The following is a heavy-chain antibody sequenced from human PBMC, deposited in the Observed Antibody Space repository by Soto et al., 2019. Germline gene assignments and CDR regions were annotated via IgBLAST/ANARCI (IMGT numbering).Heavy chain of an antibody. J-gene: IGHJ4*02. D-gene: IGHD3-16*01. V-gene: IGHV4-30-2*01. CDR3: ARGVWGNSAYFDF. CDR2: IYQHGNT. Sequence: QLQLQESGSGLVKPSQTLSLTCAVSGDSIGSGDSSWGWIRQPPGKGLEWIGYIYQHGNTYYSPSLMSRVTISVDRSKNQFSLRLHSVTAADTAVYYCARGVWGNSAYFDFWGQGTLVTVSS. CDR1: GDSIGSGDSS.